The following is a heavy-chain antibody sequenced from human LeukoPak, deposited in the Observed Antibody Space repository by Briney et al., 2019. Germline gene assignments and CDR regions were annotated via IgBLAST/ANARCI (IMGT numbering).Heavy chain of an antibody. CDR3: ARESRAAFDI. J-gene: IGHJ3*02. Sequence: SETLSLTCTVSGGSISSYYWSWIRQPPGKGLEWIGYIYYSGSTNYNPSLKSRVTISVDTSKNQFSLKLSSATAADTAVYYCARESRAAFDIWGQGTMVTVSS. V-gene: IGHV4-59*01. CDR1: GGSISSYY. CDR2: IYYSGST.